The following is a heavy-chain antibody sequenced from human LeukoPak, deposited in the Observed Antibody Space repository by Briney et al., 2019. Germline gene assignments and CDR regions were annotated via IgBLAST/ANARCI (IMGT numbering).Heavy chain of an antibody. CDR2: MNIDGSRT. Sequence: GGSLRLSCAASGFTLSRYWMHWARQAPGKGLVWVSRMNIDGSRTDYADSVKGRFTISRDNAKDTLYLQMNSLGAEDTAVYSCVSDFTGSDDYWGQGTLVTVSS. CDR1: GFTLSRYW. V-gene: IGHV3-74*01. J-gene: IGHJ4*02. D-gene: IGHD2-8*02. CDR3: VSDFTGSDDY.